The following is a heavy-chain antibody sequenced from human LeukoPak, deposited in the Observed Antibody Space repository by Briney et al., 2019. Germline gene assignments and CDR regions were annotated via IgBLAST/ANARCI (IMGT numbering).Heavy chain of an antibody. V-gene: IGHV4-61*02. D-gene: IGHD3-22*01. CDR3: ASGADSSNYVLYY. CDR1: GASISGSGYY. CDR2: IYASGIT. J-gene: IGHJ4*02. Sequence: SETLSLTCAVSGASISGSGYYLGWIRQPAGKGLEWIGRIYASGITNYHPSLKSRVAISVDTSKNQFSLRLSSVTAADTAVYYCASGADSSNYVLYYWGQGILVTVSS.